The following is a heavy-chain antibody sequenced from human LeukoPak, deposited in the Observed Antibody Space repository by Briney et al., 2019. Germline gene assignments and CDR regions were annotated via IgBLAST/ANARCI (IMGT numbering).Heavy chain of an antibody. V-gene: IGHV4-34*01. CDR1: GGSFSGYY. Sequence: SETLSLTCAVYGGSFSGYYWSWIRQPPGKGLEWIGEINHSGSTNYNPSLKSRVTISVDTSKNQFSLKLSSVTAADTAVYYCARVEAAAGSFMFDYWGQGTLVTVSS. J-gene: IGHJ4*02. CDR2: INHSGST. CDR3: ARVEAAAGSFMFDY. D-gene: IGHD6-13*01.